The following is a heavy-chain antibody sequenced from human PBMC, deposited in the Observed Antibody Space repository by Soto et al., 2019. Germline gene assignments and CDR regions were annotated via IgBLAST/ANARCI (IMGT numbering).Heavy chain of an antibody. CDR2: IYWDDDK. CDR1: GFSLSTSGVG. Sequence: SGPTLVNPTQTLTLTCTLSGFSLSTSGVGVGWIRQPPGKALEWLALIYWDDDKRYSPSLKSRLTITKDTSKNQVVLTMTNMEPVDTATYYCAHSRGVLRYFDWLNWFDPWGQGTLVTVSS. V-gene: IGHV2-5*02. J-gene: IGHJ5*02. D-gene: IGHD3-9*01. CDR3: AHSRGVLRYFDWLNWFDP.